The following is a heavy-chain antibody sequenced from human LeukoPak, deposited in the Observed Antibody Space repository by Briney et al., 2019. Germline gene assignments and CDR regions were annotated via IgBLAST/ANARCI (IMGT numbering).Heavy chain of an antibody. CDR1: GFTFSSYG. CDR3: ARDPVSLVRGDY. J-gene: IGHJ4*02. Sequence: GGSLRLSCAASGFTFSSYGMHWVRQAPGKGLGWVAFIRYDGSNKYYADSVKGRFTISRDNSKNTLYLQMNSLRAEDTAVYYCARDPVSLVRGDYWGQGTLVTVSS. CDR2: IRYDGSNK. V-gene: IGHV3-30*02. D-gene: IGHD6-13*01.